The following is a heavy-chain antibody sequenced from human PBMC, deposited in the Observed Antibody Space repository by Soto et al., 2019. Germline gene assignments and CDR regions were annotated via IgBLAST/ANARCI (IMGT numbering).Heavy chain of an antibody. CDR2: IYYSGST. J-gene: IGHJ4*02. V-gene: IGHV4-59*01. D-gene: IGHD3-22*01. CDR3: ARINTQGVVVTTYYFDY. Sequence: KPSETLSLTCSVSGGSISSYYWSWIRQPPGKGLEWIGYIYYSGSTNYNPSLKSRVTISVDRSKNQFSLKLSSVTAADTAVYYCARINTQGVVVTTYYFDYWGQGTLVTVSS. CDR1: GGSISSYY.